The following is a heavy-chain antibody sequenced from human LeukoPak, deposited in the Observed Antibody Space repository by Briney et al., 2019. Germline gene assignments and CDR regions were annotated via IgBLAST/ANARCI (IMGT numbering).Heavy chain of an antibody. Sequence: SETLSFTCTVSGGSISSYYWSWIRQPPGKGLEWIGYIYYSGSTNYNPSLKSRVTISVDTSKNQFSLKLSSVTATDTAVYYCARGKSHFDYWGQGTLVTVSS. CDR3: ARGKSHFDY. J-gene: IGHJ4*02. CDR2: IYYSGST. V-gene: IGHV4-59*01. CDR1: GGSISSYY.